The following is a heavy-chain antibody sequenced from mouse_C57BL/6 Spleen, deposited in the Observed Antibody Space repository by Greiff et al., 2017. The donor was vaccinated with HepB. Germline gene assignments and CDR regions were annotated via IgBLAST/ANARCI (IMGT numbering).Heavy chain of an antibody. CDR2: ISDGGSYT. Sequence: EVKLVESGGGLVKPGGSLKLSCAASGFTFSSYAMSWVRQTPEKRLEWVATISDGGSYTYYPDNVKGRFTISRDNAKNNLYLQMSHLKSEDTAMYYCARDVTTGGDYWGQGTTLTVSS. CDR1: GFTFSSYA. CDR3: ARDVTTGGDY. V-gene: IGHV5-4*01. D-gene: IGHD1-1*01. J-gene: IGHJ2*01.